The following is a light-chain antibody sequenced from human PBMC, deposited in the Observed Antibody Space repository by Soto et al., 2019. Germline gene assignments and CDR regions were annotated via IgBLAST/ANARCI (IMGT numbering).Light chain of an antibody. V-gene: IGKV3-20*01. CDR3: HQYATDPLT. Sequence: EIVLTQSPGTLSLSPGDRATLSCRASQSVGRAYLAWFQHKGGQAPRLLVHGASNRATGIPDRFSGSGSGTDFTLIISRLEPEDFAVYYCHQYATDPLTFGGGTKVEI. CDR2: GAS. CDR1: QSVGRAY. J-gene: IGKJ4*01.